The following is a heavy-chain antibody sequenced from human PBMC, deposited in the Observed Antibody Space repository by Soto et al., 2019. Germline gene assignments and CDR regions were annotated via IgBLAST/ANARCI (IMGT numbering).Heavy chain of an antibody. Sequence: GASVKVSCKASGYTFTNYATHWVRQAPGQRLEWMGWINAGNGNTKYSQEFQGRVTITRDTSASTAYMELSSLRSEDTAVYYCARVSGYYLPDYWGQGTLVTVSS. CDR3: ARVSGYYLPDY. CDR2: INAGNGNT. V-gene: IGHV1-3*01. CDR1: GYTFTNYA. J-gene: IGHJ4*02. D-gene: IGHD5-12*01.